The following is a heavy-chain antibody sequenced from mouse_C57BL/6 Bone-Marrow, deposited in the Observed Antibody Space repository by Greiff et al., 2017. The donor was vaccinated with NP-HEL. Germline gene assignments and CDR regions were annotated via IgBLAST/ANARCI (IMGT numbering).Heavy chain of an antibody. D-gene: IGHD1-1*01. CDR2: IYPGDGDT. CDR1: GYAFSSSW. J-gene: IGHJ2*01. Sequence: QVQLQQSGPELVKPGASVKISCMASGYAFSSSWMNWVKQRPGKGLEWIGRIYPGDGDTNYNGKFKGKATLTADKSSSTAYMQLSSLTSEDSAVYFCARRLTTVEDYWGQGTTLTVSS. V-gene: IGHV1-82*01. CDR3: ARRLTTVEDY.